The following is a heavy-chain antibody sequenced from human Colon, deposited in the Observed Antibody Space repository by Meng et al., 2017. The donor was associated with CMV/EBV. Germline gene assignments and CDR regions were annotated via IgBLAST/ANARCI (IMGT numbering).Heavy chain of an antibody. D-gene: IGHD2-2*01. CDR3: ANALNLVVPAAAYFHS. CDR2: LTPDGRDT. CDR1: GFTFSTSW. V-gene: IGHV3-7*03. Sequence: GGSLRLSCEASGFTFSTSWMHWIRQVPGKGLEWVAILTPDGRDTYYVDSVKGRFTISRDNAKDSLYLQMNSLRAEDTAVYFCANALNLVVPAAAYFHSWGNGTLVTVSS. J-gene: IGHJ4*01.